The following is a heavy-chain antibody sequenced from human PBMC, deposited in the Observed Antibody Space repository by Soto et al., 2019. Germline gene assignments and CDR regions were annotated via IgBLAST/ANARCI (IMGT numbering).Heavy chain of an antibody. CDR3: ATGQLWSRDY. V-gene: IGHV1-8*01. CDR2: MKPNSGNT. Sequence: QVQVVQSGAEVKKPGASVKVSCKTSGYTFTSYDINWVRQATGQGLEWMGWMKPNSGNTGYAQKFQGRVTMTWNTSLNTPYMDLSRLRSEDTAVYYCATGQLWSRDYWGQGTLVTVSS. CDR1: GYTFTSYD. D-gene: IGHD1-1*01. J-gene: IGHJ4*02.